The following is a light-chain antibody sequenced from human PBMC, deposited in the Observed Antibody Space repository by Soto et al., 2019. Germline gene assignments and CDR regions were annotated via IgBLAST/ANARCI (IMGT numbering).Light chain of an antibody. CDR2: AAS. J-gene: IGKJ1*01. CDR3: QQYYSYPRGT. V-gene: IGKV1-8*01. Sequence: AIRMTQSPSSLSASTGDRVTITCRASQGISSYLAWYQQKPGKAPKLLIYAASTLQSGVPSRFSGSRSGTDFTLTISCLQSEDFATYYCQQYYSYPRGTFGQGTKVEIK. CDR1: QGISSY.